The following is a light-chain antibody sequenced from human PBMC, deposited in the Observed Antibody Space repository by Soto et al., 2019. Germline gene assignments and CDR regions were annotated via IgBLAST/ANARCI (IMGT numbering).Light chain of an antibody. CDR1: QGIANY. J-gene: IGKJ3*01. Sequence: DIQMTQSPSSLAASVGDRVTISCRASQGIANYLAWYQQKPGKAPKLLIYAASTLQSGVSSRFTGGGSGTDFSLTISSLQPEDVETYFCQNYNWPPFTFGPGTKVEIK. CDR3: QNYNWPPFT. V-gene: IGKV1-27*01. CDR2: AAS.